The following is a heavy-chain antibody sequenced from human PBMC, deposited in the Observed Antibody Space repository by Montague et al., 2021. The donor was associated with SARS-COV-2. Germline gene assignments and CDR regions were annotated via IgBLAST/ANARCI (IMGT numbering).Heavy chain of an antibody. CDR3: ATASGSGSLRFHY. CDR2: IYYSGTL. V-gene: IGHV4-31*03. J-gene: IGHJ4*02. Sequence: TLSLTCTVSGYSISTGAYYWSWIRQHPEKVLGLIGYIYYSGTLYYNPSLKSRATLSFDTTNNHSSLKLSSVTAADTAVYYCATASGSGSLRFHYWGQGTLVLVSS. D-gene: IGHD3-10*01. CDR1: GYSISTGAYY.